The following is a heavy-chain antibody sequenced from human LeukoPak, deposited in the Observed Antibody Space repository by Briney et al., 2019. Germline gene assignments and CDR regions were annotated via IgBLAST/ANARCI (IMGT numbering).Heavy chain of an antibody. CDR2: MNPNSGNT. CDR3: ARAPAAVNYYYYDMDV. J-gene: IGHJ6*02. Sequence: ASVKVSCKASGYTFTSYDINWVRQATGQGVEGMGWMNPNSGNTGYAQKFQGRVTMTRNTSISTAYMELSGLRSEDTAVYYCARAPAAVNYYYYDMDVWGQGTTVTVSS. V-gene: IGHV1-8*01. D-gene: IGHD2-2*01. CDR1: GYTFTSYD.